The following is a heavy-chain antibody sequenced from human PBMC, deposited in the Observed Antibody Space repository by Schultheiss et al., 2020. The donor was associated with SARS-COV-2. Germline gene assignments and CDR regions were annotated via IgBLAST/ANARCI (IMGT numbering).Heavy chain of an antibody. CDR2: INSDGKSA. CDR1: GFSFNTYW. Sequence: GESLKISCVASGFSFNTYWMHWVRQVPGKGLVWVSRINSDGKSATYADSVEGRFIISRDHAKSSLYLQMDSLRAEDTAVYYCVRNDRELLSGTYYQWGMDALGQGTTVTVSS. V-gene: IGHV3-74*01. J-gene: IGHJ6*02. CDR3: VRNDRELLSGTYYQWGMDA. D-gene: IGHD3-10*01.